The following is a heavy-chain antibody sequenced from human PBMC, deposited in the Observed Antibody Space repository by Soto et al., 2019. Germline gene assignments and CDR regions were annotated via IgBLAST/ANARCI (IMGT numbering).Heavy chain of an antibody. D-gene: IGHD6-6*01. CDR1: GFTFSSYG. Sequence: QVQLVESGGGVVQPGRSLRLSCAASGFTFSSYGMRWVRQAPGKGLEWVAVIWYDGSNKYYADSVKGRFTISRDNSKNTLYLQMNSLRAEDTAVYYCARGIPYSSSSVFDYWGQGTLVTVSS. V-gene: IGHV3-33*01. CDR2: IWYDGSNK. J-gene: IGHJ4*02. CDR3: ARGIPYSSSSVFDY.